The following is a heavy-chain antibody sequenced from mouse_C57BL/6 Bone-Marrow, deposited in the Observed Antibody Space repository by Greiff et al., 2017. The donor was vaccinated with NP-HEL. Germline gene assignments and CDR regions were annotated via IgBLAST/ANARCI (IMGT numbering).Heavy chain of an antibody. D-gene: IGHD3-2*02. J-gene: IGHJ4*01. CDR3: ARSSAQATYYYAMDY. CDR1: GYTFTSYW. Sequence: VQLQQPGAELVRPGTSVKLSCKASGYTFTSYWMHWVKQRPGQGLEWIGVIDPSDSYTNYNQKFKGKATLTVDTSSSTAYMQLSSLTSEDSAVYYCARSSAQATYYYAMDYWGQGTSVTVSS. V-gene: IGHV1-59*01. CDR2: IDPSDSYT.